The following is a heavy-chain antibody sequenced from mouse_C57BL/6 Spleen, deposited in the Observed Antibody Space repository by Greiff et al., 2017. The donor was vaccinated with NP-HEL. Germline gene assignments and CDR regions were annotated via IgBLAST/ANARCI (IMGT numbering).Heavy chain of an antibody. CDR3: ARAASYDYDEGDYYAMDY. D-gene: IGHD2-4*01. CDR1: GYTFTSYW. V-gene: IGHV1-55*01. Sequence: QVQLQQPGAELVKPGASVKMSCKASGYTFTSYWITWVKQRPGQGLEWIGDIYPGSGSTNYNEKFKSKATLPVDTSSSTAYMQLSSLTSEDSAVYYCARAASYDYDEGDYYAMDYWGQGTSVTVSS. J-gene: IGHJ4*01. CDR2: IYPGSGST.